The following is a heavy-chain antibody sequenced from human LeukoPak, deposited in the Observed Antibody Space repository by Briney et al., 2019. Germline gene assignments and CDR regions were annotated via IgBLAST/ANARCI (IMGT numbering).Heavy chain of an antibody. CDR2: INPNSGGT. V-gene: IGHV1-2*02. CDR1: GYTFTGYY. CDR3: ARDDVLQDYYGMDV. Sequence: ASVKVSCKASGYTFTGYYMHWVRQAPGQGLEWMGWINPNSGGTNYAQKFQGRVTMTRDTSISTAYMELSRLRSDDTAVYCCARDDVLQDYYGMDVWGQGTTVTVSS. D-gene: IGHD1-1*01. J-gene: IGHJ6*02.